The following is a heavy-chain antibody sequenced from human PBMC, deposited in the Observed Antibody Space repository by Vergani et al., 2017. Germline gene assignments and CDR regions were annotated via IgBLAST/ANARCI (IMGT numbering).Heavy chain of an antibody. CDR2: VGGSSGST. CDR3: AKVKYSGYEFDC. CDR1: GFTFSSYW. D-gene: IGHD5-12*01. V-gene: IGHV3-23*04. Sequence: EVQLVESGGGLVQPGGSLRLSCAASGFTFSSYWMSWVRQAPGKGLEWVSAVGGSSGSTYYADSVKGRFTISRDNSKNTLYLQMNSLRAEDTAVYYCAKVKYSGYEFDCWGQGTLVTVSS. J-gene: IGHJ4*02.